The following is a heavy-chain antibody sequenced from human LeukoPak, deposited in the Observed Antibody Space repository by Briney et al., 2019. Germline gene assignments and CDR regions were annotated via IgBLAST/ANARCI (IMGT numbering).Heavy chain of an antibody. CDR1: GFIFSRYT. Sequence: GGSLRLSCAASGFIFSRYTINWVRQAPGKGLEWVSSIWSDSAEIHYADSVKGRFTISRDNAKDSLYLQMNSLRAEDTAVYYCARDGRAVAGDGDGDFDYWGQGTLVTVSS. J-gene: IGHJ4*02. CDR2: IWSDSAEI. V-gene: IGHV3-21*01. D-gene: IGHD6-19*01. CDR3: ARDGRAVAGDGDGDFDY.